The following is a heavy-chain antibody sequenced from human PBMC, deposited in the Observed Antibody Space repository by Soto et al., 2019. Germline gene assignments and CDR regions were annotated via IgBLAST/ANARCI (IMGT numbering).Heavy chain of an antibody. D-gene: IGHD3-10*01. V-gene: IGHV4-59*01. J-gene: IGHJ3*02. Sequence: SEPLCLSCTVAGGSISSYYWSWIRQPPGKGLEWIGYIYYSGSTNYNPSLKSRVTISVDTSKNQFSLKLSSVTAADTAVYYCARVWGGAFDIWGQGTMVTVPS. CDR2: IYYSGST. CDR1: GGSISSYY. CDR3: ARVWGGAFDI.